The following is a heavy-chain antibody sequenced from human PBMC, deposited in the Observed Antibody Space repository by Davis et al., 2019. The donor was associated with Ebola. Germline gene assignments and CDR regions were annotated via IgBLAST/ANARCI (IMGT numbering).Heavy chain of an antibody. CDR2: IYRDERT. CDR3: AKDRADYSITFDH. CDR1: GFIVSDKY. J-gene: IGHJ4*02. V-gene: IGHV3-53*05. Sequence: GESLKISCAASGFIVSDKYMSWVRQAPGKGLEWVSVIYRDERTYYADSVKGRFTISRDNSKNTLYLQMNSLRPEDTAVYYCAKDRADYSITFDHWGQGTLVTVSS. D-gene: IGHD4-11*01.